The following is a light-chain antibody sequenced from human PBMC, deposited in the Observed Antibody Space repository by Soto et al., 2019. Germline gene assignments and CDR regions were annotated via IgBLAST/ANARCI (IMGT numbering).Light chain of an antibody. CDR3: GAWDDSLSGPL. V-gene: IGLV1-47*01. J-gene: IGLJ2*01. CDR1: RSNIGSRY. Sequence: QSVLTQPPSASGTPGQRVTISCSGSRSNIGSRYVYWYQQLPGTAPKLLIYRNNQRPSGVPDRFSGSKSGTSASLAISGLRYEDEAEYYCGAWDDSLSGPLFGGGTKLTVL. CDR2: RNN.